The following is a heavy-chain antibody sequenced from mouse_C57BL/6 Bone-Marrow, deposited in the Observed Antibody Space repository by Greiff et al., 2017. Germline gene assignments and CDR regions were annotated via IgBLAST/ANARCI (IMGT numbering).Heavy chain of an antibody. CDR3: ARRYYTAFAY. Sequence: EVQLQQSVAELVRPGASVKLSCTASGFNIKNTSMHWVKQSPEQGLEWIGRIDPANGNTKYAPKFSGKATITANTSSTKAYSPLSSLTSDDTAICYCARRYYTAFAYWGQGTLVTVSA. V-gene: IGHV14-3*01. D-gene: IGHD2-12*01. CDR2: IDPANGNT. J-gene: IGHJ3*01. CDR1: GFNIKNTS.